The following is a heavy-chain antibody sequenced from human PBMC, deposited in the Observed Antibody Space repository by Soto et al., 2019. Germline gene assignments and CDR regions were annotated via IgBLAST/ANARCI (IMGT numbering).Heavy chain of an antibody. Sequence: SETLSLTCAVSGGSISSGGYSWSWIRQPPGKGLEWIGYIYHSGSTYYNPSLKSRVTISVDRSKNQSSLKLSSVTAADTAVYYCAREKGSSFSFDYWGQGTLVTVS. V-gene: IGHV4-30-2*01. CDR1: GGSISSGGYS. J-gene: IGHJ4*02. D-gene: IGHD6-13*01. CDR2: IYHSGST. CDR3: AREKGSSFSFDY.